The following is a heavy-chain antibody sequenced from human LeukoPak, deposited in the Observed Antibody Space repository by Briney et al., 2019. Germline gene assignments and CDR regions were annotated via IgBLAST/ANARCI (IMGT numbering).Heavy chain of an antibody. J-gene: IGHJ3*02. CDR1: GFTFSSYA. D-gene: IGHD2-15*01. V-gene: IGHV3-23*01. Sequence: PGGSLRLSCAVSGFTFSSYAMSWVRQAPGKGLEWVSAISGSGGSTFYADSVKGRFTISRDNSKNTLYLQMNSLRAEDTAIYYCAKGSGGTRPHAFDIWGHGTMVTVSS. CDR3: AKGSGGTRPHAFDI. CDR2: ISGSGGST.